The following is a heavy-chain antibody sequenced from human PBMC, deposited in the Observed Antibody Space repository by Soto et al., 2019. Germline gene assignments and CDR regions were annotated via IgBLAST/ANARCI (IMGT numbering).Heavy chain of an antibody. Sequence: SETLSLTCAVYGGSFSGYYWSGIRQPPGKGLEWIGEINHSGSTNYNPSLKSRVTISVDRSKNQFSLKLSSVTAADTAVYYCARVPDRWGQGTLVSVSS. V-gene: IGHV4-34*01. CDR1: GGSFSGYY. J-gene: IGHJ5*02. CDR3: ARVPDR. D-gene: IGHD2-2*01. CDR2: INHSGST.